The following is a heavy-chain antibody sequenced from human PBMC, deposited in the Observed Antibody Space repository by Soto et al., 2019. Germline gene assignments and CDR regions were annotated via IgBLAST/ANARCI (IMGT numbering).Heavy chain of an antibody. J-gene: IGHJ3*02. V-gene: IGHV1-69*12. CDR2: SIPVFGAA. CDR3: ASGAATKILVLMYDALEI. D-gene: IGHD5-12*01. Sequence: QVQLVQSGAEVKKPGSSVRVSCKASGATLDTFINYGITWVRQAPGQGLEWMGGSIPVFGAANHAQKCQGRVTISADESTRTVNMELSSLRSEDTAVYFCASGAATKILVLMYDALEIWGQGTMVTVSS. CDR1: GATLDTFINYG.